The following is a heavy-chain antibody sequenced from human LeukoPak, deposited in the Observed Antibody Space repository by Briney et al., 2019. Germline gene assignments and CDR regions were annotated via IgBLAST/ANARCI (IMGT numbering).Heavy chain of an antibody. CDR1: GYTFTGYY. V-gene: IGHV1-2*02. Sequence: ASVKVSCKASGYTFTGYYLHWVRQAPGQGLEWMGWINPNSGGTNYAQKFQGRVTMTRDTSISTAYMELSRLRSDDTAVYYCARDGSSGWYSNWFDPWGQGTLVTVSS. D-gene: IGHD6-19*01. CDR2: INPNSGGT. CDR3: ARDGSSGWYSNWFDP. J-gene: IGHJ5*02.